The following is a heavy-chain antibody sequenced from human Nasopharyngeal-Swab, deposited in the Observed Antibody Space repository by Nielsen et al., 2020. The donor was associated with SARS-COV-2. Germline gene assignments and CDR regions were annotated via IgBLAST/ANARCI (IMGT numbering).Heavy chain of an antibody. V-gene: IGHV1-69*06. Sequence: SVKVSCKASGGTFSSYAISWVRQAPGQGLEWMGGIIPIFGTANYAQKFQGRVTITADKSMSTAYMELSSLRSEDTAVYYCATVKTYYYDSSGDRGDAFDIWGQGTMVTVSS. CDR3: ATVKTYYYDSSGDRGDAFDI. CDR2: IIPIFGTA. CDR1: GGTFSSYA. D-gene: IGHD3-22*01. J-gene: IGHJ3*02.